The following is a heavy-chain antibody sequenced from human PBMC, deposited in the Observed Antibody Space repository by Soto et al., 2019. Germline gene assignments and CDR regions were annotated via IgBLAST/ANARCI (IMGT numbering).Heavy chain of an antibody. D-gene: IGHD3-9*01. Sequence: SETLSLTCTVSSDSISSYYWSWIRQPPGKGLEWIGYVYYSGSSTSNPSLKSRVTMSADTSKNQLSLKVRSVTAADTAVYYCARVGERWQYFDWFYYFDSWGQGALVTVSS. V-gene: IGHV4-59*01. J-gene: IGHJ4*02. CDR2: VYYSGSS. CDR1: SDSISSYY. CDR3: ARVGERWQYFDWFYYFDS.